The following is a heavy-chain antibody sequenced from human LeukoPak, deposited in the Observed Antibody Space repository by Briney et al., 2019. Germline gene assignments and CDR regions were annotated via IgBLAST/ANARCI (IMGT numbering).Heavy chain of an antibody. Sequence: SETLSLTCTVSGGSISSSSYYWGWIRQPPGKGLESIGSNSGSTYYNPSLKSRVTISVDTSKNQFSLKLSSVTAADTAVYYCARAPVGYYDILTGYYNSVPNFDFEYWGQGAPVTVSS. CDR1: GGSISSSSYY. V-gene: IGHV4-39*07. CDR3: ARAPVGYYDILTGYYNSVPNFDFEY. J-gene: IGHJ4*02. D-gene: IGHD3-9*01. CDR2: NSGST.